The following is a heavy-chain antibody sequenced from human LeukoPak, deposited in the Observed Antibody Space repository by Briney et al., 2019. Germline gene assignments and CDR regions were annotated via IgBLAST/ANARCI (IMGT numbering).Heavy chain of an antibody. D-gene: IGHD6-13*01. CDR3: ARAARIAAAGRRFDY. Sequence: ASVKVSCEASGYTFTSYYMHWVRQAPGQGLEWMGIINPSGGSTSYAQKFQGRVTMTRDTSTSTVYMELSSLRSEDTAVYYCARAARIAAAGRRFDYWGQGTLVTVSS. CDR2: INPSGGST. V-gene: IGHV1-46*01. CDR1: GYTFTSYY. J-gene: IGHJ4*02.